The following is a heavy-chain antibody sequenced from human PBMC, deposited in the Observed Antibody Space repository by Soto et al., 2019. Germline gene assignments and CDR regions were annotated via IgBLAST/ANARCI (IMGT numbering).Heavy chain of an antibody. Sequence: SQTLSLTCAISGDSVSSNSAAWNWIRQSPSRGLEWLGRTYYRSKWYNDYAVSMKSRITINPDTSKNQFSLQLNSVTPEDTAVYYCARGGLIDYDFWSGYPPQDYYGMDVWGQGTTVTVSS. J-gene: IGHJ6*02. V-gene: IGHV6-1*01. D-gene: IGHD3-3*01. CDR2: TYYRSKWYN. CDR1: GDSVSSNSAA. CDR3: ARGGLIDYDFWSGYPPQDYYGMDV.